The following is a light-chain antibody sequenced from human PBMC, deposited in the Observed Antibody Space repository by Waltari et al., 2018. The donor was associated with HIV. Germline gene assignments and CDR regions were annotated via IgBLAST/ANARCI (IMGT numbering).Light chain of an antibody. CDR1: SGINVDTFR. CDR2: YNSDSDT. Sequence: QTVLTQPSSLSASPGASASLTCTLRSGINVDTFRVYWYQQKPGTPPQYILSYNSDSDTQQAAGAPSRFSGSKDNSANAVFLRISGRQSEDEADYYCMIWHTNTWVFGGGTKLTVL. CDR3: MIWHTNTWV. J-gene: IGLJ3*02. V-gene: IGLV5-45*03.